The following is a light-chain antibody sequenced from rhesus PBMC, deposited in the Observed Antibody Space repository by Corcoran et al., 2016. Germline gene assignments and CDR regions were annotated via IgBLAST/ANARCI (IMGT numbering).Light chain of an antibody. J-gene: IGKJ4*01. Sequence: EIVMTQSPATLSLSPGERATLSCRASQSVSSSLAWYQQKPGQAPRLLILGASSRATGIPDRFSGSGSGTDFTLTISSLEPEDVATYYCQHGYGTPLTFGGGTKVELK. CDR1: QSVSSS. CDR2: GAS. CDR3: QHGYGTPLT. V-gene: IGKV3-24*01.